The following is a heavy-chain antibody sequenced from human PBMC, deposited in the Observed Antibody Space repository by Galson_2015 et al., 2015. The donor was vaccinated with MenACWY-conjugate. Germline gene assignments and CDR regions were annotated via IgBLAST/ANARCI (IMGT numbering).Heavy chain of an antibody. CDR3: ARGKYQVLKTRSYFFSLDV. V-gene: IGHV1-69*13. CDR2: IIPVFDKK. CDR1: GDTFSSFA. Sequence: SVKVSCKASGDTFSSFAISWVRQAPGQGLEWLGGIIPVFDKKDYAQKFQGRVTITADESTGTGYMEMSSLRSEDTAVYYCARGKYQVLKTRSYFFSLDVWDQGTMVIVSS. D-gene: IGHD2-2*01. J-gene: IGHJ6*02.